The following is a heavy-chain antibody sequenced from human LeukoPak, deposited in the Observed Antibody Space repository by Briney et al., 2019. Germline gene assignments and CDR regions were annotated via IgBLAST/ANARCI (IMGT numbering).Heavy chain of an antibody. CDR2: ISGSGGST. CDR3: AKVRGYYDSSGSVDFDY. V-gene: IGHV3-23*01. Sequence: GGSLRLSCAASGFTFSTYGMTWVRQAPGKGLEWVLAISGSGGSTYYADSVKGRFTISRDNSKNTLYLQMNSLRAEDTAVYYCAKVRGYYDSSGSVDFDYWGQGTLVTVSS. CDR1: GFTFSTYG. J-gene: IGHJ4*02. D-gene: IGHD3-22*01.